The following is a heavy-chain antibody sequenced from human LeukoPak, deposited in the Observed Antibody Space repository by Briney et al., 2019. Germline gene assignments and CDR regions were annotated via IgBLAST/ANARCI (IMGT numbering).Heavy chain of an antibody. CDR1: GFTFSSYA. D-gene: IGHD6-6*01. Sequence: GGSLRLSCAASGFTFSSYAMHWVRQAPGKGLEWVAVISYDGSNKYYADSVKGRFTISRDNSKNTLYLQMNSLRAEDTAVYYCARDGQQLVVTYYFDYWGQGTLVTVSS. CDR2: ISYDGSNK. CDR3: ARDGQQLVVTYYFDY. V-gene: IGHV3-30-3*01. J-gene: IGHJ4*02.